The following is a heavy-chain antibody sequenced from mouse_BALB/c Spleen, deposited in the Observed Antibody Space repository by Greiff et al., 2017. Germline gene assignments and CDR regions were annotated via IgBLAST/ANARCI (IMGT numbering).Heavy chain of an antibody. Sequence: QVQLKESGPGLVQPSQSLSITCTVSGFSLTSYGVHWVRQSPGKGLEWLGVIWSGGSTDYNAAFISRLSISKDNSKSQVFFKMNSLQADDTAIYYCARDDGYYQFAYWGQGTLVTVSA. V-gene: IGHV2-4-1*01. D-gene: IGHD2-3*01. J-gene: IGHJ3*01. CDR3: ARDDGYYQFAY. CDR2: IWSGGST. CDR1: GFSLTSYG.